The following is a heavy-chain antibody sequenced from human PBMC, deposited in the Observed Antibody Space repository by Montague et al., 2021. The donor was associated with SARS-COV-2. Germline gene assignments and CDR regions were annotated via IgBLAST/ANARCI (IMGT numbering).Heavy chain of an antibody. D-gene: IGHD3-10*01. J-gene: IGHJ5*02. CDR2: IYYSGST. CDR3: ARNPADYYGSGSYPTWENWFDP. CDR1: GGSISSSSYY. V-gene: IGHV4-39*01. Sequence: SETLSLTRTVSGGSISSSSYYWGWIRQPPGKGLEWIGSIYYSGSTYYNPSLKSRVTISVDTSKNQFSLKLSSVTAADTAVYYYARNPADYYGSGSYPTWENWFDPWGQGTLVTVSS.